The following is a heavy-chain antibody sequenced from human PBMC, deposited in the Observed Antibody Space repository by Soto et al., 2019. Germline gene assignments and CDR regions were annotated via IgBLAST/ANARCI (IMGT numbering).Heavy chain of an antibody. CDR3: ARGTPFDC. Sequence: PGGSLRLSCAASGFTFSNYWMYWVRQAPGKGLVWVSQINTDGSTTTYADSVKGRFTISRDNAKNTLYLQMSSLGAEDTAVYYCARGTPFDCWGQGTLVTVSS. D-gene: IGHD1-7*01. CDR2: INTDGSTT. V-gene: IGHV3-74*01. J-gene: IGHJ4*02. CDR1: GFTFSNYW.